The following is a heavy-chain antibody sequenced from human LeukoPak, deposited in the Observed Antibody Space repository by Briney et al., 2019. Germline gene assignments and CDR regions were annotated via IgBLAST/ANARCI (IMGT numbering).Heavy chain of an antibody. V-gene: IGHV3-48*03. CDR1: GFTFSSYE. D-gene: IGHD4-17*01. Sequence: TGGSLRLSCAASGFTFSSYEMNWVRQAPGKGLEWVSYISSSGSTIYYADSVKGRFTISRDNAKNSLYLQMNSLRAEDTAVYYCTRDPHYGDYVVWGQGTLVTVSS. CDR2: ISSSGSTI. J-gene: IGHJ4*02. CDR3: TRDPHYGDYVV.